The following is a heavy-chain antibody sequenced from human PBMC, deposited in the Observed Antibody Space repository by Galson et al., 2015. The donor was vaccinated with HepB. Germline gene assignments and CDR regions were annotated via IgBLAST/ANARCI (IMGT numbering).Heavy chain of an antibody. CDR2: ISSSGSYV. V-gene: IGHV3-21*01. J-gene: IGHJ4*02. CDR1: GFTFSSYS. CDR3: ARDRLTVTTYFDY. Sequence: SLRLSCAASGFTFSSYSMNWVRQAPGKGLEWVSSISSSGSYVFYADSVKGRFTISSGDAKNSLYLQMNSLRAEDTAMYYCARDRLTVTTYFDYWGQGTLVTVSS. D-gene: IGHD4-17*01.